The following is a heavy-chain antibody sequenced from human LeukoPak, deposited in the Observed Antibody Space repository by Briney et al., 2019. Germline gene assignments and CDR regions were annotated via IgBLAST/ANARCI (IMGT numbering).Heavy chain of an antibody. D-gene: IGHD5-12*01. J-gene: IGHJ4*02. Sequence: ASVKVSCTASGYTFTSYAMNWVRQAPGQGLEWMGWINTNTGNPTYAQGFTGRFVFSLDTSVSTAYLQISSLKAEDTAVYYCHSGYDSFDYWGQGTLVTVSS. CDR1: GYTFTSYA. V-gene: IGHV7-4-1*02. CDR2: INTNTGNP. CDR3: HSGYDSFDY.